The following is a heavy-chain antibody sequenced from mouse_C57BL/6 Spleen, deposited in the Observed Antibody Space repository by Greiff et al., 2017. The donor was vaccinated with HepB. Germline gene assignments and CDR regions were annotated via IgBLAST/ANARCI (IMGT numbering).Heavy chain of an antibody. CDR3: AGQNYYGSSYDWYFDV. V-gene: IGHV5-12*01. CDR2: ISNGGGST. CDR1: GFTFSDYY. J-gene: IGHJ1*03. D-gene: IGHD1-1*01. Sequence: EVMLVESGGGLVQPGGSLKLSCAASGFTFSDYYMYWVRQTPEKRLEWVAYISNGGGSTYYPDTVKGRFTISRDNAKNTLYLQMSRLKSEDTAMYYCAGQNYYGSSYDWYFDVWGTGTTVTVSS.